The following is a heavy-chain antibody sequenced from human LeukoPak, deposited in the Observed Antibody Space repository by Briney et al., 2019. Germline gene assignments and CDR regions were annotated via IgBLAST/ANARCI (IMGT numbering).Heavy chain of an antibody. D-gene: IGHD5-18*01. J-gene: IGHJ4*02. V-gene: IGHV3-30*04. Sequence: PGGSLRLSCAASGFTFSSYAMHWVRQAPGKGLEWVAVISYDGSNKYYADSVKGRFTISRDNSKNTLYLQMNSLRAEDTAVYYCARDKGIGYSYVNYFDYWGQGTLVTVSS. CDR3: ARDKGIGYSYVNYFDY. CDR2: ISYDGSNK. CDR1: GFTFSSYA.